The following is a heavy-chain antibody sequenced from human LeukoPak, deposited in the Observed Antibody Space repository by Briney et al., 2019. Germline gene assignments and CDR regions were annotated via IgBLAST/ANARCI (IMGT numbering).Heavy chain of an antibody. J-gene: IGHJ4*02. V-gene: IGHV4-59*01. CDR1: GDSISSYY. Sequence: SETLSLTCAVSGDSISSYYWSWIRQPPGKGLEWIGYFHYSGSTNYSPSLKSRVTISIDTSKNQFSLKVSSVTAADTAVYYCARGSGWSYYFDYWGQGTLVTVSS. CDR3: ARGSGWSYYFDY. CDR2: FHYSGST. D-gene: IGHD6-13*01.